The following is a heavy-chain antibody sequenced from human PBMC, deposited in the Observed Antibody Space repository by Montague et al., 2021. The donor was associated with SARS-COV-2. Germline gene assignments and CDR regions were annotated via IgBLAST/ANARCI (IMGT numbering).Heavy chain of an antibody. V-gene: IGHV3-23*01. CDR3: AKVGSSWYHGYYYGMDV. CDR2: ISGSGGST. Sequence: SLRLSCAASGFTFSSYAMSWVRQAPGKGLEWVSAISGSGGSTYYADPVKGRFTISRDNSKNTLYLQMNSLRAEDTAVYYCAKVGSSWYHGYYYGMDVWGQGTTVTVSS. J-gene: IGHJ6*02. CDR1: GFTFSSYA. D-gene: IGHD6-13*01.